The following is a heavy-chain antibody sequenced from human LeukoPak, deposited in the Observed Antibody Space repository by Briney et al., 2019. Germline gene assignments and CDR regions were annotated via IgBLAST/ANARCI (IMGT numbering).Heavy chain of an antibody. CDR2: FSGGDGST. V-gene: IGHV3-23*01. J-gene: IGHJ1*01. CDR1: GFTFRRSG. D-gene: IGHD2-2*01. Sequence: GSPRLSCAASGFTFRRSGVTWVGQAPGKGLERVSGFSGGDGSTHYADSVKGRFTISRDYSENTAFLQMNSLRAEDTAVYYCTKWHGYADYRGQGTPGTVSS. CDR3: TKWHGYADY.